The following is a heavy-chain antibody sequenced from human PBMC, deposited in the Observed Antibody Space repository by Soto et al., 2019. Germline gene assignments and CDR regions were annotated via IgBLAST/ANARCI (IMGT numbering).Heavy chain of an antibody. Sequence: PSETLSLTCTVSGGSISSGEYYWSWIRQPPGKGLEWIGYIYYGGSTYYSPSLKSRVTISLDTSKNQFSLKLSSVTAADTAVYYCARDRDVYYFDYWGQGALVTVSS. V-gene: IGHV4-30-4*01. CDR3: ARDRDVYYFDY. CDR1: GGSISSGEYY. CDR2: IYYGGST. J-gene: IGHJ4*02.